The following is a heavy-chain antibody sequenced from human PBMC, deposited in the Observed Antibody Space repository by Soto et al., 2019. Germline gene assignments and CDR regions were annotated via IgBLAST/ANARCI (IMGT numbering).Heavy chain of an antibody. D-gene: IGHD6-19*01. CDR2: IYHSGST. J-gene: IGHJ4*02. Sequence: QLQLQESGSGLVKPSQTLSLTCAVSGGSISSGGYTWSWIRQPPGRGLEWIGYIYHSGSTYYNPSLKSRVTISVDRSKNQFSLKLSSVTAADTAVYYCARAGGLGAVAVDYWGQGTLVTVSS. CDR1: GGSISSGGYT. V-gene: IGHV4-30-2*01. CDR3: ARAGGLGAVAVDY.